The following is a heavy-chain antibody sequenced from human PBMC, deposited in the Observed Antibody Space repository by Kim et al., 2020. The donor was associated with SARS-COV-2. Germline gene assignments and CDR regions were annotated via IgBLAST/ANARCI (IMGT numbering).Heavy chain of an antibody. V-gene: IGHV3-48*03. D-gene: IGHD2-15*01. CDR3: VIWGPLFEVVVAATNWFDP. CDR2: ISSSGSTI. CDR1: GFTFSSYE. J-gene: IGHJ5*02. Sequence: GGSLRLSCAASGFTFSSYEMNWVRQAPGKGLEWVSYISSSGSTIYYADSVKGRFTISRDNAKNSLYLQMNSLRAEDTAVYYCVIWGPLFEVVVAATNWFDPWGQGTLVTVSS.